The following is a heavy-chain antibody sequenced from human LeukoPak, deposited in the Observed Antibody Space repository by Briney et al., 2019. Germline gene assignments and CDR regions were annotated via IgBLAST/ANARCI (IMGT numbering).Heavy chain of an antibody. V-gene: IGHV4-34*01. J-gene: IGHJ4*02. CDR2: INHSGST. D-gene: IGHD3-10*01. Sequence: PSETLSLTCAVYGRSFSGYYWSWIRQPPGKGLEWIGEINHSGSTNYNPSLKSRVTISVDTSKNQFSLKLSSVTAAYTAVYYCARGAPARYYYGSGSYYPHDYWGQGTLVTVSS. CDR1: GRSFSGYY. CDR3: ARGAPARYYYGSGSYYPHDY.